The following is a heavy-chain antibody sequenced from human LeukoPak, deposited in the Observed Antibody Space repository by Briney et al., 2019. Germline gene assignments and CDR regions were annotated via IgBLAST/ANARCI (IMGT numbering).Heavy chain of an antibody. V-gene: IGHV3-48*03. CDR1: GFTFSSYE. D-gene: IGHD2-8*01. J-gene: IGHJ6*03. CDR2: ISSSGSTI. CDR3: ARVTRRYCTNGVCYTGHYYYYMDV. Sequence: GGSLRLSCAASGFTFSSYEMNWVRQAPGKGLEWVSYISSSGSTIYYADSVKGRFTISRDNAKNSLYLQMNSLRAEDTAVYYCARVTRRYCTNGVCYTGHYYYYMDVWGKGTTVTVSS.